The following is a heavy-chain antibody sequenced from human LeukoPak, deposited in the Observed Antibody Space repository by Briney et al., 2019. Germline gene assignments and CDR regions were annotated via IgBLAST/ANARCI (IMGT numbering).Heavy chain of an antibody. D-gene: IGHD7-27*01. Sequence: GGSLRLSCAASGFXFSSYDIHWVRQGTGKGLEWVSAIGTAGDTYYPGSVKGRFTTSRENAKNSLYLQMNSLRVGDTAVYYCARGWGWGTFDIWGQGTMVTVSS. CDR3: ARGWGWGTFDI. CDR1: GFXFSSYD. J-gene: IGHJ3*02. CDR2: IGTAGDT. V-gene: IGHV3-13*04.